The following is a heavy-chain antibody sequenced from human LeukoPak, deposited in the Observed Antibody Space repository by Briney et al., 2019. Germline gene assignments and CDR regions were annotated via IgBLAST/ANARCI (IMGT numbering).Heavy chain of an antibody. J-gene: IGHJ6*02. CDR2: IYYSGSS. V-gene: IGHV4-59*08. CDR3: AKGASWDYGMDV. D-gene: IGHD3-16*01. CDR1: GGSMSSFY. Sequence: SETLSLTCTVSGGSMSSFYWSWVRQTPGKGLEWIGYIYYSGSSNYNPSLKSRVTISVDTSKNQFSLKLTSVTAVDTAIYYCAKGASWDYGMDVWGQGTTVTVSS.